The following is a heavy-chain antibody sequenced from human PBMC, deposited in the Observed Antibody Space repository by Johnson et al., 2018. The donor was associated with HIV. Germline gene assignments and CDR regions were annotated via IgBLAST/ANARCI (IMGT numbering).Heavy chain of an antibody. CDR2: ISYDGSNK. J-gene: IGHJ3*02. V-gene: IGHV3-30*04. CDR3: ASARQQLVRVLDAFDI. Sequence: VQLVESGGGVVQPGRSLRLSCAASGFTFSSYAMHWVRQAPGKGLEWVAVISYDGSNKYYADSVKGRFTISRDNSKNTRYLQMNSLRAEDTAVYYCASARQQLVRVLDAFDIWGQGTMVTVSS. D-gene: IGHD6-13*01. CDR1: GFTFSSYA.